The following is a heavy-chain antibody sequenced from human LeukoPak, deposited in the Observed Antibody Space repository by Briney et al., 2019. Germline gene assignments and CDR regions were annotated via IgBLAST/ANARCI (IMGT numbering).Heavy chain of an antibody. CDR3: ARHRVRNTGYYDFWSGLSQGYDY. J-gene: IGHJ4*02. CDR1: GYSISSGYY. D-gene: IGHD3-3*01. Sequence: PSETLSLTCAVSGYSISSGYYWGWIRQPPGKGLEWIGSIYHSGSTYYNPSLKSRATISVDTSKNQCSLKLSSVTAADTAVYYCARHRVRNTGYYDFWSGLSQGYDYWGQGTLVTVSS. V-gene: IGHV4-38-2*01. CDR2: IYHSGST.